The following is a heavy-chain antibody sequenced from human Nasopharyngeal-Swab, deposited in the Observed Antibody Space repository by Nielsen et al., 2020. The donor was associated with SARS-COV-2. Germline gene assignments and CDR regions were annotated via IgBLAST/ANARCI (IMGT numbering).Heavy chain of an antibody. V-gene: IGHV3-23*01. J-gene: IGHJ4*02. CDR1: GFTFSSYA. Sequence: GGSLRLSCAASGFTFSSYAMSWVRQAPGKGLEWVSAISGSGGGTYYAGSVKGRFTISRDNSKNTLNLQMNSLRAEDTAVYYCAKVAYSSGWSFDYWGQGTLVTVSS. D-gene: IGHD6-19*01. CDR2: ISGSGGGT. CDR3: AKVAYSSGWSFDY.